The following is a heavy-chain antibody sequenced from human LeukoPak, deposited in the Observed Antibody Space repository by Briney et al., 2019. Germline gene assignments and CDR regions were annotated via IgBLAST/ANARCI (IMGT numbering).Heavy chain of an antibody. Sequence: SETLSLTCTVSGGSISSGSYYWSWIRQPAGKGLEWIGLIYTSGGTNYNPSLKSRVNISVDTSKNQFSLKLSSVTAADTAVYYCARGRYSSSWYVDFWGQGTLVTVSS. V-gene: IGHV4-61*02. CDR1: GGSISSGSYY. CDR3: ARGRYSSSWYVDF. CDR2: IYTSGGT. D-gene: IGHD6-13*01. J-gene: IGHJ4*02.